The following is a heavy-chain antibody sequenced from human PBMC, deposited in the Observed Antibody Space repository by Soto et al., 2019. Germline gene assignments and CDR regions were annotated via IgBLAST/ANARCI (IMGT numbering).Heavy chain of an antibody. CDR1: GFTFSSYG. D-gene: IGHD2-2*01. CDR3: ASTRFDSTSHLLHYYYYYGMDV. CDR2: ISYDGSSK. V-gene: IGHV3-30*03. J-gene: IGHJ6*02. Sequence: GGSLRLSCAASGFTFSSYGMHWVRQAPGKWLEWVAVISYDGSSKYYADSVKGRFTISRDNSKNTLYLQMNSLRAEDKAVYYCASTRFDSTSHLLHYYYYYGMDVWGQGTTVTVSS.